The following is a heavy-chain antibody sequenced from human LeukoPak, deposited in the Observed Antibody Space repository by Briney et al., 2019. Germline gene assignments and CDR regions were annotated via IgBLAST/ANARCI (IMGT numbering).Heavy chain of an antibody. Sequence: SETLSLTCLVSGDSIRTTSFWGWIRQPPGMGLEWIASASHSGINYYNPSLRSRVIVSADTSKNQFSLRLTSVTAADTAVYYCARRGGHSWDVGNWFDPWGQGILVTVSS. V-gene: IGHV4-39*01. J-gene: IGHJ5*02. D-gene: IGHD6-13*01. CDR3: ARRGGHSWDVGNWFDP. CDR1: GDSIRTTSF. CDR2: ASHSGIN.